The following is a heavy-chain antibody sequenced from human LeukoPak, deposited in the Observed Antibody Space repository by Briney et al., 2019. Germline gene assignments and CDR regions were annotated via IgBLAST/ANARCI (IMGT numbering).Heavy chain of an antibody. CDR3: AKVMKGSERLTMVRGVIIKTAGLYYMDV. Sequence: PGGSLRLSCAASGFTLSSYAMSLVRQAPGKGPEWVSSISASGGSTNYAYSVKGRFTISRDNSKNTVYLQMNSLRAEDTAVYYCAKVMKGSERLTMVRGVIIKTAGLYYMDVWGKGTTVTVSS. J-gene: IGHJ6*03. CDR1: GFTLSSYA. CDR2: ISASGGST. D-gene: IGHD3-10*01. V-gene: IGHV3-23*01.